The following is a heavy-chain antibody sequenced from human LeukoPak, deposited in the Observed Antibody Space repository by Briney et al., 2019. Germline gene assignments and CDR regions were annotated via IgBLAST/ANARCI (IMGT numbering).Heavy chain of an antibody. Sequence: GGSLRLSCAASGFTVSSNHMSWVRQAPGKGLEWVSVIYSGGTTYYADSVKGRFTISRDNSKNTRYLQMNSLRADDTAVYFCAKEEGDSSFDYRGQGTLVTVSS. CDR2: IYSGGTT. CDR3: AKEEGDSSFDY. J-gene: IGHJ4*02. V-gene: IGHV3-53*01. D-gene: IGHD5-12*01. CDR1: GFTVSSNH.